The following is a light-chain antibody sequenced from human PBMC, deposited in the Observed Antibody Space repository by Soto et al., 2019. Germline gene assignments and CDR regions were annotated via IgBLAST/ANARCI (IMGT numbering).Light chain of an antibody. V-gene: IGKV1-39*01. CDR3: QQANSFPLT. CDR2: AAS. Sequence: IQMTQSPSSLSASVGDRVNITCRASQSINDYLNWYQQKPGKAPKLLIYAASSLQIGVPSRFSGSGSGTEFTLTISSLQPEDFATYYCQQANSFPLTFGPGTKVDIK. CDR1: QSINDY. J-gene: IGKJ3*01.